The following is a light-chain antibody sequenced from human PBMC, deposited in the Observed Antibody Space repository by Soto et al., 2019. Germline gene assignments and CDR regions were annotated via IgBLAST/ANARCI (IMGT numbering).Light chain of an antibody. CDR1: QDIRNS. V-gene: IGKV1-27*01. CDR3: QQYNSYST. J-gene: IGKJ2*01. Sequence: DIQMTQSPSSLSASIGDRITITCRASQDIRNSLAWYQQKPGKVPKLLIYAASTLQSGVPSRFSGSGSGTDFTLTISSLQPDDFATYYCQQYNSYSTFGQGTKLEIK. CDR2: AAS.